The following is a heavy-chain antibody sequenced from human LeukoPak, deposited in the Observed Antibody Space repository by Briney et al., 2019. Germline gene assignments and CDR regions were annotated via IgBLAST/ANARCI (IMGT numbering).Heavy chain of an antibody. Sequence: ASVKVSCKASGYTFTSYGISWVRQAPGQGLEWMGWISAYNGNTNYAQKLQGRVTMTTDTSTSTAYMELRGLRSDDTAVYYCAREDCSGGSCYFFDPWGQGTLVTVSS. CDR3: AREDCSGGSCYFFDP. D-gene: IGHD2-15*01. J-gene: IGHJ5*02. CDR1: GYTFTSYG. V-gene: IGHV1-18*04. CDR2: ISAYNGNT.